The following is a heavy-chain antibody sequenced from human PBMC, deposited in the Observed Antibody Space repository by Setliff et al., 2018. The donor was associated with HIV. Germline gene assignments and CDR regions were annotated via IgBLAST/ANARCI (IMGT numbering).Heavy chain of an antibody. CDR2: INPSGVSA. J-gene: IGHJ4*02. V-gene: IGHV1-46*01. Sequence: ASVKVSCKASGYTFTTYYMHWVRQAPGQGLEWMGVINPSGVSADYAQRLQDRITMTSDTSTSTVFLDLSSLTSDDTAVYFCARVYCSIASCDNEYYFDYWGQGTLVTVSS. CDR3: ARVYCSIASCDNEYYFDY. D-gene: IGHD2-2*01. CDR1: GYTFTTYY.